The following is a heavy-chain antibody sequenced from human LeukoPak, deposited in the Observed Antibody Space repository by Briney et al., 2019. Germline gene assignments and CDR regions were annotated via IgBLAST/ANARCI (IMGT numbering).Heavy chain of an antibody. CDR2: ISYDGSNK. Sequence: GRSLRLSCAASGFTFSSYAMHWVRQAPGKGLEWVAVISYDGSNKYYADSVKGRFTISRDNSKNTLYLQMNSLRAEDTAVYYCASVLLWFGELLQEIDYWGQGTLVTVSS. CDR1: GFTFSSYA. V-gene: IGHV3-30-3*01. D-gene: IGHD3-10*01. J-gene: IGHJ4*02. CDR3: ASVLLWFGELLQEIDY.